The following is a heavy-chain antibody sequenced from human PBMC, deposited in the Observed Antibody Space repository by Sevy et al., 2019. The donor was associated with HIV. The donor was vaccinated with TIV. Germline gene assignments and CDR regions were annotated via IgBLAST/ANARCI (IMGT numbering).Heavy chain of an antibody. CDR1: GYIFNTYG. D-gene: IGHD6-25*01. V-gene: IGHV1-18*01. CDR2: ISTYNGET. J-gene: IGHJ5*02. CDR3: ARHPNIQRHPETYSWLEP. Sequence: ASVKVSCQTSGYIFNTYGIAWVRQAPGQGLEWMGWISTYNGETDFAPRFQDRVTLTTDTSTSTAYMELRNLRSDDTAMYYCARHPNIQRHPETYSWLEPWGQGTLVTVSS.